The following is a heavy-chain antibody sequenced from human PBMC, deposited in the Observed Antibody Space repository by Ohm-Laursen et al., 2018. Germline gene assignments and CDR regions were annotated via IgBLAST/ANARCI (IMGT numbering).Heavy chain of an antibody. D-gene: IGHD6-13*01. CDR2: ISYDGSNK. J-gene: IGHJ6*02. V-gene: IGHV3-30*03. CDR1: GFIFSSYG. CDR3: ARDWIAAAGYYYYGLDV. Sequence: SLRLSCAASGFIFSSYGMHWVRQAPGKGLEWVAVISYDGSNKYYVDFVKGRFTISRDSSKNTLYLQMNSLRAEDTAVYYCARDWIAAAGYYYYGLDVWGQGTTVTVSS.